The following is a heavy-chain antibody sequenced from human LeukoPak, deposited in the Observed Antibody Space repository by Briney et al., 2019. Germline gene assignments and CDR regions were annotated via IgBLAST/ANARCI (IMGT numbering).Heavy chain of an antibody. CDR1: GFTFSSYW. CDR2: IKQGGNEK. Sequence: PGGSLRLSCAASGFTFSSYWMSWVRQAPGKGLEWVASIKQGGNEKYYVDSVKGRFIMSRDNAKNSLYLQMNSLRAEDSALYYCARDVDQGVELLAGAFDIWGQGTMVTVSS. V-gene: IGHV3-7*01. D-gene: IGHD1-26*01. J-gene: IGHJ3*02. CDR3: ARDVDQGVELLAGAFDI.